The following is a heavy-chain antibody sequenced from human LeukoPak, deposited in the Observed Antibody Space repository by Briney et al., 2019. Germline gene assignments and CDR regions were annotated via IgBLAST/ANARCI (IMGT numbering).Heavy chain of an antibody. CDR1: GGSFSGYY. D-gene: IGHD6-13*01. J-gene: IGHJ6*03. CDR3: ARQGRRGSSSWYYYYYYMDV. V-gene: IGHV4-34*01. Sequence: PSETLSLTCAVYGGSFSGYYWSWIRQPPGKGLEWIGEINHSGSTNYNPSLKSRVTISVDTSKNQFSLKLSSVTAADTAVYYCARQGRRGSSSWYYYYYYMDVWGKGTTVTISS. CDR2: INHSGST.